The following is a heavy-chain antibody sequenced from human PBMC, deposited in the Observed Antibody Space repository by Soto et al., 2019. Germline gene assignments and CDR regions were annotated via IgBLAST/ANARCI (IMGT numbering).Heavy chain of an antibody. CDR2: IIPIFGTA. CDR1: GGTFSSYA. D-gene: IGHD3-22*01. Sequence: SVKVSCKASGGTFSSYAISWVRQAPGQGLEWMGGIIPIFGTANYAQKFQGRVTITADESTSTAYMELSSLRSEDTAVYYCARVRGVTMIVVVGPMDVWGQGTTVTVSS. V-gene: IGHV1-69*13. J-gene: IGHJ6*02. CDR3: ARVRGVTMIVVVGPMDV.